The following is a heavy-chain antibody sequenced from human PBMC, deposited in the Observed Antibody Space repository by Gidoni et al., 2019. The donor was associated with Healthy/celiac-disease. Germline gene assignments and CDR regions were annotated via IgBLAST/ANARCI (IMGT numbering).Heavy chain of an antibody. Sequence: QVQLQQWGAGLLQPSETLSLTCAVYGGSFSGYYWSWIRQPPGKGLGWIGEINHSGSTNYNPSLKSRVTISVDTSKNQFSLKLSSVTAADTAVYYCARGSRARLVVAALPEYWGQGTLVTVSS. J-gene: IGHJ4*02. CDR3: ARGSRARLVVAALPEY. CDR1: GGSFSGYY. D-gene: IGHD2-15*01. V-gene: IGHV4-34*01. CDR2: INHSGST.